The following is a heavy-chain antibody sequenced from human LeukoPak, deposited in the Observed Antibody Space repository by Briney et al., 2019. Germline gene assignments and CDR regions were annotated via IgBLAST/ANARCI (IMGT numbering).Heavy chain of an antibody. Sequence: PGGSLRLSCAASGFTFSSYEMNWVRQAPGKGLEWVSYISSSGSTIYYADSVKGRFTISRDNAKNSLYLQMNSLRAEDTAVYYCASNTEVQPLDYYYYMDVWGKGTTVTTSS. D-gene: IGHD1-1*01. CDR1: GFTFSSYE. CDR2: ISSSGSTI. J-gene: IGHJ6*03. V-gene: IGHV3-48*03. CDR3: ASNTEVQPLDYYYYMDV.